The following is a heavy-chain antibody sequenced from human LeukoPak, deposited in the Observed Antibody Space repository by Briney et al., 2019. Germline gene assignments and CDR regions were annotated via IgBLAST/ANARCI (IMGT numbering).Heavy chain of an antibody. Sequence: WETLSLTCTVSGGSISSYYWSWIPQPAGKGLVWIGRIYTSGSTNYNPSLKSRVTMSVDTSKNQSSLMLRSVTAADTDVYYCARGHIWRSHTRNLYYLGVLVRGRTLTVSS. CDR3: ARGHIWRSHTRNLYYLGV. CDR2: IYTSGST. J-gene: IGHJ6*03. V-gene: IGHV4-4*07. D-gene: IGHD2-21*01. CDR1: GGSISSYY.